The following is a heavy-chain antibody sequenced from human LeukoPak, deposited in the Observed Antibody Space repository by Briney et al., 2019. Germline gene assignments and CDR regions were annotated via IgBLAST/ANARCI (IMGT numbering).Heavy chain of an antibody. Sequence: SVKVSCKASGGTFSSYAISWVRQAPGQGLGWMGGIIPIFGTANYAQKFQGRVTITADESTSTAYMELSSLRSEDTAVYYCARDPLNDYGDYYGMDVWGKGTTVTVSS. V-gene: IGHV1-69*13. CDR1: GGTFSSYA. CDR3: ARDPLNDYGDYYGMDV. CDR2: IIPIFGTA. D-gene: IGHD4-17*01. J-gene: IGHJ6*04.